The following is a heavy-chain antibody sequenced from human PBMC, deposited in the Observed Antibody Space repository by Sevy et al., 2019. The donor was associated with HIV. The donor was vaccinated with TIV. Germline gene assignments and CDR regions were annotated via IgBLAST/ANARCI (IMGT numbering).Heavy chain of an antibody. CDR3: ARAGNYYDSSGASAFDI. CDR2: ISSSSSYI. D-gene: IGHD3-22*01. V-gene: IGHV3-21*01. J-gene: IGHJ3*02. CDR1: GFTFSTYT. Sequence: GGSLRLSCAASGFTFSTYTMNWVRQAPGKGLEWVSSISSSSSYIYYADSVRGRFTISRDNSKNTLYLQMNSLRAEDTAVYYCARAGNYYDSSGASAFDIWGQGTMVTVSS.